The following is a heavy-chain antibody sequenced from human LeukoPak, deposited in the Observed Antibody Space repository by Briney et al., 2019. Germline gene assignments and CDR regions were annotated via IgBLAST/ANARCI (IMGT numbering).Heavy chain of an antibody. CDR1: GYTFTSYD. CDR2: MNPNSGNT. D-gene: IGHD3-3*01. J-gene: IGHJ6*03. CDR3: ARLPLGYDFWSGSEEGYYMDV. Sequence: ASVKVSCKASGYTFTSYDINWVRQATGQGLELVGWMNPNSGNTGYAQKFQGRVTITRNTSISTAYMELSSLRSEDTAVYYCARLPLGYDFWSGSEEGYYMDVWGKGTTVTVSS. V-gene: IGHV1-8*01.